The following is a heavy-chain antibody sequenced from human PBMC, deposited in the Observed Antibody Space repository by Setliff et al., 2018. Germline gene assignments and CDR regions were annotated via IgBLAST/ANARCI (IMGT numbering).Heavy chain of an antibody. V-gene: IGHV1-69*05. J-gene: IGHJ4*02. D-gene: IGHD3-9*01. CDR3: VRQDILTGYYAFDY. CDR2: IIPIFGTV. Sequence: SVKVSCKASGGTFSSYDINWVRQAPGQGLEWMGGIIPIFGTVNYAQKFQDRVTMTRDTSISTTYMELSGLRSDDTAVYYCVRQDILTGYYAFDYWGQGTLVTVSS. CDR1: GGTFSSYD.